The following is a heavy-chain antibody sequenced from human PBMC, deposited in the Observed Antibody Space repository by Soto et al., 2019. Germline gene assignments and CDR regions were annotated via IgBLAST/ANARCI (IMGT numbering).Heavy chain of an antibody. V-gene: IGHV3-21*01. CDR3: AXARIPGYCSSTSCHFDY. CDR1: GFTFSSYS. D-gene: IGHD2-2*01. J-gene: IGHJ4*02. CDR2: ISSSSSYI. Sequence: GGSLRLSCAASGFTFSSYSMNWVRQAPGKGLEWVSSISSSSSYIYYAGSVKGRFTISRDNAKNSLYLQMNSLRAEDTAVYYCAXARIPGYCSSTSCHFDYWGQGTLVTVSS.